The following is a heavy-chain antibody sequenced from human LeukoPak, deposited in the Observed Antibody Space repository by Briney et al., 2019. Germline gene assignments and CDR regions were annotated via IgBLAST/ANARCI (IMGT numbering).Heavy chain of an antibody. CDR1: GFTFSSYW. CDR3: ARGPRRGIAAPFQTFDP. CDR2: IKQDGSEK. D-gene: IGHD6-13*01. J-gene: IGHJ5*02. Sequence: GGSLRLSCAASGFTFSSYWMSWVRQAPGKGLEWVANIKQDGSEKYYVDSVKGRFTISRDNAKNSLYLQMNSLRAEDTAVYYCARGPRRGIAAPFQTFDPWGQGTRVTVSS. V-gene: IGHV3-7*01.